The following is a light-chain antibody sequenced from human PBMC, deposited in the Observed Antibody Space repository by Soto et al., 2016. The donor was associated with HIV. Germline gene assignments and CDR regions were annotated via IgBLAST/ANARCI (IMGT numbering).Light chain of an antibody. CDR3: QVWDSDHRAV. Sequence: SYELTQPPSVSVAPGKTAKIICGGNNVGGKSVHWYQQKSGQAPVLVVYDDSDRPSGIPERFSGSNSGNTATLTISRVEAGDEADYYCQVWDSDHRAVFGTGTKVTV. V-gene: IGLV3-21*03. J-gene: IGLJ1*01. CDR1: NVGGKS. CDR2: DDS.